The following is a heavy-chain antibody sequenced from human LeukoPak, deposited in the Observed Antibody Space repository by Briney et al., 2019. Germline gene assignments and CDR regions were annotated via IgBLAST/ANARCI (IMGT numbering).Heavy chain of an antibody. CDR1: GFTFDDYA. J-gene: IGHJ4*02. CDR2: ISWNSGSI. Sequence: GGSLRLSCAASGFTFDDYAMHWVRQAPGKGLEWVSGISWNSGSIGYADSVKGRFTISRDNAKNSLYLQMNSLRAEDTAVYYCAKDLGVAVAGTWGAGYFDYWGQGTLVTVSS. D-gene: IGHD6-19*01. CDR3: AKDLGVAVAGTWGAGYFDY. V-gene: IGHV3-9*01.